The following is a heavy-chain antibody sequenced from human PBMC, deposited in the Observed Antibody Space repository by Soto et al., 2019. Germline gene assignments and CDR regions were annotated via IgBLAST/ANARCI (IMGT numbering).Heavy chain of an antibody. D-gene: IGHD3-10*01. CDR1: GGSITSGNSYS. Sequence: PSETLSLTCAVSGGSITSGNSYSWAWIRQPPGRGLEWIVSISQTGATSYNPSLKSRVSVSLDKSKNQFSLRLSSVTAADMAVYYCARAVSPYFGTWFDPWGQGTLVTVSS. CDR3: ARAVSPYFGTWFDP. V-gene: IGHV4-30-2*01. J-gene: IGHJ5*02. CDR2: ISQTGAT.